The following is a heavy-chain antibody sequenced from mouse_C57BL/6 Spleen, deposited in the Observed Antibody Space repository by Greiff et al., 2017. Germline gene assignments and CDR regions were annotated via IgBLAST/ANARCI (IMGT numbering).Heavy chain of an antibody. CDR1: GFSFNTYA. CDR3: VSDSSGYLGAY. D-gene: IGHD3-2*02. J-gene: IGHJ3*01. V-gene: IGHV10-1*01. CDR2: LRSKSNNYAT. Sequence: EVKLVESGGGLVQPKGSLKLSCAASGFSFNTYAMHWVRQAPGKGLEWVARLRSKSNNYATYHADSVKARFTISRDESESMLYLQMNSLKTEDTAMYYCVSDSSGYLGAYWGQGTLVTVSA.